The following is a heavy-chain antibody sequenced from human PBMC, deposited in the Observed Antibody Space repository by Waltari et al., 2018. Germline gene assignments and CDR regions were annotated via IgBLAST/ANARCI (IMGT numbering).Heavy chain of an antibody. CDR3: ARDRGRGLYLDT. D-gene: IGHD2-15*01. Sequence: QLQLQESGPGLMKPSGTLSLNCAVSGDSMSTTYWWNWVRQSPQKGLEWIGQVHGSGRTNYNPSFASRVTVSLDTSKNQFSLKVTSATAADTAVYYCARDRGRGLYLDTWGPGTLVTVSP. CDR1: GDSMSTTYW. J-gene: IGHJ5*02. CDR2: VHGSGRT. V-gene: IGHV4-4*02.